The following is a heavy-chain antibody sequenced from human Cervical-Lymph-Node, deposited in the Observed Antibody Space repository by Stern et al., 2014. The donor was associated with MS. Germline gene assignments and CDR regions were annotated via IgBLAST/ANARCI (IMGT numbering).Heavy chain of an antibody. J-gene: IGHJ4*02. V-gene: IGHV1-69*09. CDR2: IVPALGMA. Sequence: VQLVESGAEVKKPGSSVKVSCKASGGTFSSFAIRWVRQAPGQGLQWVASIVPALGMANYAQKFQGRVTVTADLSTSTAYMEVTSLRSEDTAVYYCARNRGGYTYGRDFDYWGQGTLVTVSS. D-gene: IGHD5-18*01. CDR3: ARNRGGYTYGRDFDY. CDR1: GGTFSSFA.